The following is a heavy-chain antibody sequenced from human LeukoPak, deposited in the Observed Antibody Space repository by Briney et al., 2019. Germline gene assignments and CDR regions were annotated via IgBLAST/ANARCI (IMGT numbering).Heavy chain of an antibody. CDR3: ARVSSSGYFWYYYYYMDV. D-gene: IGHD3-22*01. V-gene: IGHV1-18*01. CDR1: GYTFTSYG. CDR2: ISAYNGNT. Sequence: ASVTVSCKASGYTFTSYGISWVRQAPGQGLEWVGWISAYNGNTNYAQQLQGRVTMTTDTSTSTAYMELRSLRSDDTAVYYCARVSSSGYFWYYYYYMDVWGKGTTVTVSS. J-gene: IGHJ6*03.